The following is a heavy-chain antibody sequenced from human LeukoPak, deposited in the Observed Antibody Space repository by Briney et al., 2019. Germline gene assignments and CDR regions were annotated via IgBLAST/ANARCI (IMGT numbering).Heavy chain of an antibody. Sequence: AGGSLRLSCAASGFTFSSYAMHWVRQAPGKGLEWVAVISYDGSNKYYADSVKGRFTISRDNSKNTLYLQMNSLRAEDTAVYYCARDWGDPSSSGRWFDPWGQGTLVTVSS. V-gene: IGHV3-30*04. J-gene: IGHJ5*02. CDR3: ARDWGDPSSSGRWFDP. CDR1: GFTFSSYA. D-gene: IGHD6-6*01. CDR2: ISYDGSNK.